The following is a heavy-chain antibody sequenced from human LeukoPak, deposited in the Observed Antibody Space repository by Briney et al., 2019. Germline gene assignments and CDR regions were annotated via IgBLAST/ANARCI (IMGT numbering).Heavy chain of an antibody. J-gene: IGHJ4*02. Sequence: GGSLRLSCAASGFTFSSYAMSWVRQAPGKGLEWVSAISGSGGSTYYADSVKGRFTISRDNSKNTLYLQMNSLRAEDTAVYYCAKSNYDSSGYYSHTPPIYFDYGGQGTLVTVSS. CDR3: AKSNYDSSGYYSHTPPIYFDY. D-gene: IGHD3-22*01. CDR2: ISGSGGST. V-gene: IGHV3-23*01. CDR1: GFTFSSYA.